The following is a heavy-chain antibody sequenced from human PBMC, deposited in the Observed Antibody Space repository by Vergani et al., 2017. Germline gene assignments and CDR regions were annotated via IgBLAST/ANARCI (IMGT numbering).Heavy chain of an antibody. CDR1: GFTFSSYG. J-gene: IGHJ3*02. V-gene: IGHV3-30*18. CDR2: ISYDGSNK. CDR3: AKEEGKARGAFDI. Sequence: QVQLVESGGGVVQPGGSLRLSCAASGFTFSSYGMHWVRQAPGKGLEWVAVISYDGSNKYYADSVKGRFTISRDNSKNTLYLQMNRLRAEDTAVYYCAKEEGKARGAFDIWGQGTMVTVSS.